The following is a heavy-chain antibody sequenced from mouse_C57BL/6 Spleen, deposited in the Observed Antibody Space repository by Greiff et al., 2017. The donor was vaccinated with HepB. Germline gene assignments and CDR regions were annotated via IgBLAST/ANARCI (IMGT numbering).Heavy chain of an antibody. CDR1: GYAFSSYW. D-gene: IGHD2-4*01. V-gene: IGHV1-80*01. CDR2: IYPGDGDT. Sequence: QVQLQQSGAELVKPGASVKISCKASGYAFSSYWMNRVKQRPGKGLEWIGQIYPGDGDTNYNGKFKGKATLTADKSSSTAYMQLSSLTSEDSAVYFCARVGLRRVFDYWGQGTTLTVSS. J-gene: IGHJ2*01. CDR3: ARVGLRRVFDY.